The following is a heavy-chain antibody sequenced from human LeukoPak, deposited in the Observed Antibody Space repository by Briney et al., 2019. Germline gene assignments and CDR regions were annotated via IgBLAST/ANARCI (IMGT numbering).Heavy chain of an antibody. CDR1: GFTFDDHA. CDR2: INWNGGST. J-gene: IGHJ3*02. CDR3: ARDMLLEDAFDI. V-gene: IGHV3-20*04. D-gene: IGHD3-10*02. Sequence: PGGSLRLSCEVSGFTFDDHAINWVRQAPGKGLEWVANINWNGGSTGYGDSVKGRFTISRDNTKNSVFLQMLSLRGDDTALYYCARDMLLEDAFDIWGQGTMVIVSS.